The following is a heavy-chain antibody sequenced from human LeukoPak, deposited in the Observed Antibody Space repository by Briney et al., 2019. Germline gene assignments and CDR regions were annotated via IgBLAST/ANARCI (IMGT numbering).Heavy chain of an antibody. Sequence: GGSLRLSCAASGFPFKSYSMNWVRHAQGQGLKWHSSISSSSSYICYADSVKRRFTISRDNAKNSLYLQMNSLRAEDTAVYYCARAGIGGSSTSCDYWGQGTLVTVSS. V-gene: IGHV3-21*01. CDR1: GFPFKSYS. CDR3: ARAGIGGSSTSCDY. J-gene: IGHJ4*02. CDR2: ISSSSSYI. D-gene: IGHD2-2*01.